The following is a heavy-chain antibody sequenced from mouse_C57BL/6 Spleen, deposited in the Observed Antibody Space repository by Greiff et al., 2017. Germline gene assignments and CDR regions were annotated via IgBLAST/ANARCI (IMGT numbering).Heavy chain of an antibody. V-gene: IGHV5-9-1*02. CDR2: ISSGGDYL. J-gene: IGHJ1*03. CDR1: GFTFSSYA. CDR3: TREGYYGSSSYWYCDV. D-gene: IGHD1-1*01. Sequence: EVKLMESGEGLVKPGGSLKLSCAASGFTFSSYAMSWVRQTPEKRLEWVAYISSGGDYLYYADTVKGRFTISRDNARNTLYLQMSSLKSEDTAMYYWTREGYYGSSSYWYCDVWGTGTTVTVSS.